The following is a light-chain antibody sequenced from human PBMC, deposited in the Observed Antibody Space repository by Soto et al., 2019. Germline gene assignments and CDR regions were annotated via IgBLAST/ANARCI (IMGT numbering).Light chain of an antibody. J-gene: IGLJ2*01. CDR3: QAWDSSTYVV. Sequence: SSELTQPPSVSVSPGQTASITCSGDKLGDKYACWYQQKPGQSPVLVIYEDSKRPSGIPERFSGSNSGNTATLTISGTQAMDEGDYYCQAWDSSTYVVFGGGTKLTVL. V-gene: IGLV3-1*01. CDR2: EDS. CDR1: KLGDKY.